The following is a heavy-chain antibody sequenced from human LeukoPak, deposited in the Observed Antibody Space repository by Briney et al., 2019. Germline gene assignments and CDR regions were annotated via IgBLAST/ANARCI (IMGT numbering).Heavy chain of an antibody. CDR2: ISSSSSYI. V-gene: IGHV3-21*01. CDR1: GFTFSSYS. J-gene: IGHJ3*02. CDR3: ARAETVYATHHDAFDI. Sequence: GGSLRLSCAASGFTFSSYSMNWVRQAPGKGLEWVSSISSSSSYIYYADSVKGRFTISRDNAKNSLYLQMNSLRAEDTAVYYCARAETVYATHHDAFDIWGQGTMVTVSS. D-gene: IGHD2-8*01.